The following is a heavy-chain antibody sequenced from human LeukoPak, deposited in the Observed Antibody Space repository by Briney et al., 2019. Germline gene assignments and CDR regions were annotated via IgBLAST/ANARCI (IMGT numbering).Heavy chain of an antibody. CDR1: GFIFSDHY. V-gene: IGHV3-11*04. CDR3: ARVYGSGVDY. Sequence: GGSLRLFCAASGFIFSDHYMDWVRQAPGKGLEWVSYISSSSSTIYYADSVKGRFAISRDNAKNSLYLQMNSLRAEDTAVYYCARVYGSGVDYWGQGTLVTVSS. D-gene: IGHD3-10*01. CDR2: ISSSSSTI. J-gene: IGHJ4*02.